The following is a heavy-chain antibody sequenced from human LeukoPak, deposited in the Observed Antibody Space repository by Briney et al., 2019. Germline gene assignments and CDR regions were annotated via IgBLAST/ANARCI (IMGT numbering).Heavy chain of an antibody. D-gene: IGHD1-26*01. V-gene: IGHV3-7*01. J-gene: IGHJ4*02. CDR2: IKQDGSEK. CDR3: ARGLAPPVGAGDY. CDR1: GFTFSSYW. Sequence: GGPLRLSCAASGFTFSSYWMSWVRQAPGKGLEWVANIKQDGSEKYYVDSVKGRFTISRDNAKNSLSLQMNSLRAEDTAVYYCARGLAPPVGAGDYWGQGTLVTVSS.